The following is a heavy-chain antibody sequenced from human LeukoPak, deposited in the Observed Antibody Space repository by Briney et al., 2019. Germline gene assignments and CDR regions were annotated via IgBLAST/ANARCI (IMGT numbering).Heavy chain of an antibody. CDR2: IIPIFGTA. D-gene: IGHD3-16*02. V-gene: IGHV1-69*13. CDR3: ARGRTFGGVIVSDFDY. Sequence: SVKVSCKASGGTFSSYAISWVRQAPGQGLEWMGGIIPIFGTANYAQKFQGRVTITADEPTSTAYMELSSLRSEDTAVYYCARGRTFGGVIVSDFDYWGQGTLVTVSS. CDR1: GGTFSSYA. J-gene: IGHJ4*02.